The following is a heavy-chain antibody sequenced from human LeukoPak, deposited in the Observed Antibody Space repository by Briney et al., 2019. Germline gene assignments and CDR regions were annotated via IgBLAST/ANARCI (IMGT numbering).Heavy chain of an antibody. D-gene: IGHD3-22*01. V-gene: IGHV3-53*01. CDR2: IYSGGST. Sequence: PGGSLRLSCAASGFTVSSNYMSWVRQAPGKGLEWVSVIYSGGSTYYADSVKGRFTISRDNSKNTLYLRMNSLRAEDTAVYYCARDYYDSSGLGYWGQGTLVTVSS. J-gene: IGHJ4*02. CDR1: GFTVSSNY. CDR3: ARDYYDSSGLGY.